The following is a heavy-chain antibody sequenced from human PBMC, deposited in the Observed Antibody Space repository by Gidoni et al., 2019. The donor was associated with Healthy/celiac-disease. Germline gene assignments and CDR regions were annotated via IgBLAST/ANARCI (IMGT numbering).Heavy chain of an antibody. CDR1: GFTFHYYA. D-gene: IGHD6-13*01. CDR3: AKDLAAGSDYYYYGMDV. V-gene: IGHV3-9*01. CDR2: ISWNSGSI. J-gene: IGHJ6*02. Sequence: EVQLVESGGGLVQPGRSLRLPCSASGFTFHYYAMHGVRQDPGKGLEWVSGISWNSGSIGYADSVKGRFTISRDNAKNSLYLQMNSLRAEDTALYYCAKDLAAGSDYYYYGMDVWGQGTTVTVSS.